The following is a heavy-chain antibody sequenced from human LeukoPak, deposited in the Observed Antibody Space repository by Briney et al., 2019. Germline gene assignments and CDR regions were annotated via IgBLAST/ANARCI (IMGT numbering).Heavy chain of an antibody. CDR3: ARRANRFDY. CDR1: GGSISSSSYY. D-gene: IGHD1-14*01. CDR2: IYYSGST. V-gene: IGHV4-61*05. Sequence: SETLSLTCTVSGGSISSSSYYWGWIRQPPGKGLEWIGYIYYSGSTNYNPSLKSRVTISVDTSKNQFSLKLSSVTAADTAVYYCARRANRFDYWGQGTLVTVSS. J-gene: IGHJ4*02.